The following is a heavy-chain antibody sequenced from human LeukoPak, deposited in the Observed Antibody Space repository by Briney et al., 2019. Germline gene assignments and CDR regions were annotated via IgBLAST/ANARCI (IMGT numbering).Heavy chain of an antibody. J-gene: IGHJ4*02. V-gene: IGHV4-59*01. D-gene: IGHD3-10*01. Sequence: PSETLSLTCTVSGDSISSSYWNWIRQPPGKGLEWIGYIFYTGSTNYNPSLRSRVTISVDTSKNQVSLMLSSVTAADTAVYYCARSALDTSGSYYIPQPFDYWGQGTLVTVSS. CDR3: ARSALDTSGSYYIPQPFDY. CDR2: IFYTGST. CDR1: GDSISSSY.